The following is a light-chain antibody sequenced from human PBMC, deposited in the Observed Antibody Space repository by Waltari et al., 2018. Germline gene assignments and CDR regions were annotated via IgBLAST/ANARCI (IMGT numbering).Light chain of an antibody. CDR3: QQCYTFPYT. J-gene: IGKJ2*01. CDR1: QSVVFSSHNKNY. Sequence: DIVLTQSPDSLAVSLSERATINCKSSQSVVFSSHNKNYLAWYQQKPGQPPKLLITWASTRASGVPDRFSGSVSETDFTLTISSLRAEDVAVYYCQQCYTFPYTFGQGTKLEIK. V-gene: IGKV4-1*01. CDR2: WAS.